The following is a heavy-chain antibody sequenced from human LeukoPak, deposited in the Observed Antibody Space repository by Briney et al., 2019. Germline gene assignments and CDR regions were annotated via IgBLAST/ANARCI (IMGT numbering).Heavy chain of an antibody. CDR3: ARREDIVVVPAAMGGGFDY. Sequence: GRSLRLSCAASGFTFSSYGMHWVRQAPGKGLEWVAVIWYDGSNKYYADSVKGRFTISRDNSKNTLYLQMNSLRAKDTAVYYCARREDIVVVPAAMGGGFDYWGQGTLVTVSS. CDR1: GFTFSSYG. V-gene: IGHV3-33*01. CDR2: IWYDGSNK. J-gene: IGHJ4*02. D-gene: IGHD2-2*01.